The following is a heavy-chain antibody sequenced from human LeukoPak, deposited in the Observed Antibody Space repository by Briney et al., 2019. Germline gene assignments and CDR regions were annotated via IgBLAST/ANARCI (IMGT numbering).Heavy chain of an antibody. CDR1: GFTFSSYG. CDR2: ISGSGGST. V-gene: IGHV3-23*01. CDR3: AKDQDPHSYGSGSYAPFDY. J-gene: IGHJ4*02. D-gene: IGHD3-10*01. Sequence: GGSLRLSCAASGFTFSSYGMNWVRQAPGKGLEWVSHISGSGGSTKYSGSVKGRFTISRDNSKNTLYLQINSLRADDTAVYYCAKDQDPHSYGSGSYAPFDYWGQGTLVTVSS.